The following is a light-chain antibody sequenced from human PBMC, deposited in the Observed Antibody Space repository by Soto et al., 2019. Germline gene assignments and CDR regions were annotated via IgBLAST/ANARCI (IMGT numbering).Light chain of an antibody. Sequence: EIVLTQSPGTLSLSPGARATLSCRASQSVRSSNLAWYQQKPGQAPRLLIYGASSRATGIPDRFSGSGSGTDFTLTISRLEPEDFAVYYCQQYGSSRTFGQGTKVDIK. CDR1: QSVRSSN. CDR3: QQYGSSRT. J-gene: IGKJ1*01. V-gene: IGKV3-20*01. CDR2: GAS.